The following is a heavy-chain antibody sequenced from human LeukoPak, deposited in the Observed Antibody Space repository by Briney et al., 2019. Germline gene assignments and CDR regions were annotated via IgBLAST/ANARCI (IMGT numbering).Heavy chain of an antibody. V-gene: IGHV4-59*12. CDR3: ANLYGSGSYS. CDR2: IHYSGST. J-gene: IGHJ4*02. Sequence: PSETLSLTCTVSSGSINSYYWGWIRQPPGKGLEWIGYIHYSGSTNYNPSLKSRVTISVDTSKNQFSLKLSSVTAADTAVYYCANLYGSGSYSWGQGTLVTVSS. D-gene: IGHD3-10*01. CDR1: SGSINSYY.